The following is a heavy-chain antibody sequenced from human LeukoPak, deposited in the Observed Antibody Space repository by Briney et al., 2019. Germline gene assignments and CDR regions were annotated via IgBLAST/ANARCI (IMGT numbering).Heavy chain of an antibody. CDR1: GGSFSGYY. CDR3: AKSLYGSGSYYNWFDP. D-gene: IGHD3-10*01. CDR2: INHRGST. Sequence: SETLSLTCAVYGGSFSGYYWSWIRQSPGKGLEWIGEINHRGSTNYNPSLKRRVTISLDTSKNQFSLKLSSVTAADTAVYYCAKSLYGSGSYYNWFDPWGQGTLVTVSS. J-gene: IGHJ5*02. V-gene: IGHV4-34*01.